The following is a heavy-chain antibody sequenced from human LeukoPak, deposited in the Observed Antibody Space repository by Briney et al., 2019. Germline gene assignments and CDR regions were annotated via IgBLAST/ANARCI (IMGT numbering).Heavy chain of an antibody. CDR1: GGTFSSYA. CDR3: ARDRGYYYDSSGYYGLQNWFDP. Sequence: SVKVSCKASGGTFSSYAISWVRQAPGQGLEWMGGIIPIFGTANYAQKFQGRVTMTRDMSTSTVYMELSSLRSEDTAVYYCARDRGYYYDSSGYYGLQNWFDPWGQGTLVTVSS. J-gene: IGHJ5*02. V-gene: IGHV1-69*05. CDR2: IIPIFGTA. D-gene: IGHD3-22*01.